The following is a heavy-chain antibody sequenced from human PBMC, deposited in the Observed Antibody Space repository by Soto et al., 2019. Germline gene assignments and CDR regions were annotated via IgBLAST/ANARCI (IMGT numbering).Heavy chain of an antibody. J-gene: IGHJ2*01. CDR2: MYHTGIT. Sequence: QVQLQESGPGLVKPSGTLSLTCAVSRGSISSSNWWSWVRQSPGKGLEWIGAMYHTGITNYSPSLKSRVTMSVDKSKNQFSLKLSSVTAADTAVYYCAGESSKVSNVGYFDLCGRGMLVSVAS. CDR3: AGESSKVSNVGYFDL. D-gene: IGHD2-21*01. CDR1: RGSISSSNW. V-gene: IGHV4-4*02.